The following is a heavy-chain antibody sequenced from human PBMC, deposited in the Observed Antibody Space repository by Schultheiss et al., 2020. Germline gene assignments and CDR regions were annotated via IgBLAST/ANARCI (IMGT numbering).Heavy chain of an antibody. V-gene: IGHV3-64*04. CDR1: GFTFSSYA. J-gene: IGHJ4*02. CDR3: ATHSRGYYFDY. Sequence: GESLKISCSASGFTFSSYAMHWVRQAPGKGLEYVSAISSNGGSTYYADSVKGRFTISRDNSKNTLYLQMNSLRAEDTAVYYCATHSRGYYFDYWGQGTLVTVSS. CDR2: ISSNGGST.